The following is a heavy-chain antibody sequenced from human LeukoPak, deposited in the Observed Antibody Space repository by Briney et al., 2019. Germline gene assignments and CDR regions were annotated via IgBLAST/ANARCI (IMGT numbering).Heavy chain of an antibody. CDR3: ARESGSGEFDY. Sequence: GGSLRLSCAASRFTFSNYKLNWVCQAPGQGLEWVSSISSSSTYIYYADSVKGRFTISRDNARNSLYLQMNRLRAEDTAVYYCARESGSGEFDYWGQGTLVTVSS. J-gene: IGHJ4*02. D-gene: IGHD6-19*01. CDR2: ISSSSTYI. V-gene: IGHV3-21*01. CDR1: RFTFSNYK.